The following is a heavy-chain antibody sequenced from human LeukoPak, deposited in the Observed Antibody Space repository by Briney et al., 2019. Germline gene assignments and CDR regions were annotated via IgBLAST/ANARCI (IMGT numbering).Heavy chain of an antibody. CDR3: AKGGHSSGWYHDY. CDR2: IYYSGST. CDR1: GGSVRSDNYY. Sequence: SETLSLTCIVSGGSVRSDNYYWSWIRQPPGRGLEWIGYIYYSGSTNYNPSLKSRITISVDTSKNQFSLKLGSVTAADTAVYYCAKGGHSSGWYHDYWGQGTLVTVSS. D-gene: IGHD6-19*01. J-gene: IGHJ4*02. V-gene: IGHV4-61*01.